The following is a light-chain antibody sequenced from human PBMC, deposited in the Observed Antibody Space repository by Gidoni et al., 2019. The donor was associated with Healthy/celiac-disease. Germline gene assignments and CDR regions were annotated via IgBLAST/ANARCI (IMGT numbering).Light chain of an antibody. CDR3: QARDSRSVV. J-gene: IGLJ2*01. V-gene: IGLV3-1*01. CDR1: RLEDKY. Sequence: QGQTISITGSGHRLEDKYVCWYQQKPGQSPLLVIYQDSQRPSGIPERFSGSNSGNTATLTISGTQAMDEADYYCQARDSRSVVFGGGTKLTVL. CDR2: QDS.